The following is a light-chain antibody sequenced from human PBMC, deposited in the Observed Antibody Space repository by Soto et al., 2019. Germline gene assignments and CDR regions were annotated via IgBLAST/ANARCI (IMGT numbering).Light chain of an antibody. J-gene: IGKJ4*01. V-gene: IGKV3-15*01. CDR2: GAS. CDR3: QQYNHWHPIT. Sequence: EIVMTHSRATLSVSLRSKFTLSRRASQRVTSYLAWYPKNPGQAPRLPXYGASTRATGIPARFSSSGSGTEFALTISGLQYEDDAVYYCQQYNHWHPITVGGGTKVEI. CDR1: QRVTSY.